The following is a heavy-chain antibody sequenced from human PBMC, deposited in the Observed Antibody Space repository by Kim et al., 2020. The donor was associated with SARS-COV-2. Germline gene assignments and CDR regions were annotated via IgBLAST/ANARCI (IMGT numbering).Heavy chain of an antibody. D-gene: IGHD2-2*02. CDR1: GFTFGSYA. J-gene: IGHJ4*01. CDR3: TKGDCSSISCYTTDC. Sequence: GGSLRLSCAASGFTFGSYAMTWVRQSPGKGLEWVSTISGSGDSTFYADSVKGRFTLSRDNSMNTLYLQMNSLRAEDTALLYCTKGDCSSISCYTTDCWG. CDR2: ISGSGDST. V-gene: IGHV3-23*01.